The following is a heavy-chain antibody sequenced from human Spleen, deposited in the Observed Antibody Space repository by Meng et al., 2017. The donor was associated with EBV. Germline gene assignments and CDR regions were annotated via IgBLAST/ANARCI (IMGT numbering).Heavy chain of an antibody. D-gene: IGHD3-3*01. CDR1: GGTVSAGNFH. CDR2: IYSTGGA. J-gene: IGHJ4*02. Sequence: QVHLRALGTGLVAPLDDLSLPSTVSGGTVSAGNFHWSWIRQPPWKELEWIGYIYSTGGAIYNPSLKSRVTILGDTSKNQFSLKLSSVTAADTAVYYCARFSEWLPTYWGQGTLVTVSS. CDR3: ARFSEWLPTY. V-gene: IGHV4-61*01.